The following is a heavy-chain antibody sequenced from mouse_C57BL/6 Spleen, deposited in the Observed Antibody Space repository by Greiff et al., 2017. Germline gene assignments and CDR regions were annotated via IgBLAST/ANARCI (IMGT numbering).Heavy chain of an antibody. V-gene: IGHV1-64*01. Sequence: QVQLQQPGAELVKPGASVKLSCKASGYTFTSYWMHWVKQRPGQGLEWIGMIHPYSGSTNYNEKFKSKATLTVDKSSSTAYMQLSSLTSEDSAVYYCARSGSLRDLYFGVWGTGTTVTVAS. D-gene: IGHD1-1*01. CDR3: ARSGSLRDLYFGV. CDR1: GYTFTSYW. J-gene: IGHJ1*03. CDR2: IHPYSGST.